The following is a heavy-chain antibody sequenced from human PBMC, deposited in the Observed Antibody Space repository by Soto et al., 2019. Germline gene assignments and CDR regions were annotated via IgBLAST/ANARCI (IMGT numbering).Heavy chain of an antibody. CDR3: ARSRSGYYEFDY. V-gene: IGHV3-74*01. Sequence: GGSRRLSCAASGFTFSSYWMHWVRQAPGKGLVWVSRLNRDGSSTRYADSVKGRFTIARYTAKNTPYLQMNSLRAEDTAVYYCARSRSGYYEFDYWGQGTLVTVS. J-gene: IGHJ4*02. CDR2: LNRDGSST. D-gene: IGHD3-22*01. CDR1: GFTFSSYW.